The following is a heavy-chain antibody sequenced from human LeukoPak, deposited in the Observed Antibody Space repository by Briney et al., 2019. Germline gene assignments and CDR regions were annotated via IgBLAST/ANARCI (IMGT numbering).Heavy chain of an antibody. V-gene: IGHV4-34*01. CDR2: INHSGST. CDR3: ASGGNKGWFDP. D-gene: IGHD2/OR15-2a*01. CDR1: GGSFSGYY. J-gene: IGHJ5*02. Sequence: SETLSLTCAVYGGSFSGYYWSWIRRPPGKGLEWIGEINHSGSTSYNPSLKSRVTISVDTSKNQFSLKLSSVTAADTAVYYCASGGNKGWFDPWGQGTLVTVSS.